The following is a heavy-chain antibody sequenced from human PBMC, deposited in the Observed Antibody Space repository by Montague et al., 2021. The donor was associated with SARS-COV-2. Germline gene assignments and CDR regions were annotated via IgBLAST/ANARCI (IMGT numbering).Heavy chain of an antibody. CDR3: ARGQPPKITFGGIISYGLDV. Sequence: ETLSLTCAVYGGSFSGYYWTWIRQPPGKGLEWIGEINHSGSTNYNPSLKSRVTISVDTSKNQFSLKLRSVTAADTAVYYCARGQPPKITFGGIISYGLDVWGQGTTVTVSS. J-gene: IGHJ6*02. D-gene: IGHD3-16*02. V-gene: IGHV4-34*01. CDR1: GGSFSGYY. CDR2: INHSGST.